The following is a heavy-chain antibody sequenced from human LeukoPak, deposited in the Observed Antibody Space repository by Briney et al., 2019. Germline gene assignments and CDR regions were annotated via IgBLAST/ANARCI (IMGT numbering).Heavy chain of an antibody. Sequence: GGSLRLSCAASGFTFSSYAMSWVRQAPGKGLEWVSAISGSGGSTYYADSVKGRFTISRDNSKNTLYLQMNCLRAEDTAVYYCAKRRASGPTLPWGQGTLVTVSS. D-gene: IGHD3-3*01. CDR1: GFTFSSYA. V-gene: IGHV3-23*01. CDR3: AKRRASGPTLP. CDR2: ISGSGGST. J-gene: IGHJ5*02.